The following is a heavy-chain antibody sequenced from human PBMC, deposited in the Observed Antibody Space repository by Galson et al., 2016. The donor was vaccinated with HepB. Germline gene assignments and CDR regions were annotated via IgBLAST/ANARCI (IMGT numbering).Heavy chain of an antibody. J-gene: IGHJ4*02. V-gene: IGHV1-3*01. D-gene: IGHD3-10*01. CDR2: INAGNGNT. CDR3: ARGDPDLWFGTLDY. CDR1: GYTFTSYA. Sequence: SVKVSCKASGYTFTSYAMHWVRQAPGQRLEWMGWINAGNGNTKYSQKFQGRVTFTRDTSASTAYMELSSLRSEDTAVYYCARGDPDLWFGTLDYWGQGTLVTVSS.